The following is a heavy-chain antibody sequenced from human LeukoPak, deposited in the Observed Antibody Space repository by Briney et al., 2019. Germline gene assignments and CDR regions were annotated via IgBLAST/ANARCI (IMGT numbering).Heavy chain of an antibody. CDR2: IYYSGST. CDR1: GGSISSSSYY. V-gene: IGHV4-39*01. CDR3: ARLLGCSGGSCFTYYYYYYMDV. J-gene: IGHJ6*03. Sequence: SETLSLTCTVSGGSISSSSYYWGWIRQPPGKGLEWIGSIYYSGSTYYNPSLKSRVTISVDTSKYQFSLKLSSVTAADTAVYYCARLLGCSGGSCFTYYYYYYMDVWGKGTTVTVSS. D-gene: IGHD2-15*01.